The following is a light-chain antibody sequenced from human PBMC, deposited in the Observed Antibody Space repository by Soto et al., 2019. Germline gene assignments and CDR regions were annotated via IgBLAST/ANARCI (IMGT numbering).Light chain of an antibody. CDR3: CSYAGTSTPTV. V-gene: IGLV2-23*02. CDR2: EVS. Sequence: QSALTQPASVSGSPGQSITISCTGTSSDVGSYNLVSWYQQHPGKAPKLMISEVSKRPSGISDRFSGSKSGSTASLTISGLQAEDEADYYCCSYAGTSTPTVFGGGTQLTV. J-gene: IGLJ7*01. CDR1: SSDVGSYNL.